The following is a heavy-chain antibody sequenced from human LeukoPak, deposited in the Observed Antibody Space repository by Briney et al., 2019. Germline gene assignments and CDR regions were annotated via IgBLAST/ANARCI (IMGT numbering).Heavy chain of an antibody. CDR3: ARGTDYGDFPYDY. D-gene: IGHD4-17*01. J-gene: IGHJ4*02. Sequence: ASVKVSCKASGYTFTGYYMHWVRQAPGQGLEWMGWINPNSGGTNYAQKFQGRVTMTRDTSISTAYMELSRLRSDDTAVYYCARGTDYGDFPYDYWGQGTLVTASS. CDR1: GYTFTGYY. CDR2: INPNSGGT. V-gene: IGHV1-2*02.